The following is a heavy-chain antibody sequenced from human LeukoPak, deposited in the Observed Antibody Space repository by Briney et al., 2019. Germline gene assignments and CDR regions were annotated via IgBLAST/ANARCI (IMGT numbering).Heavy chain of an antibody. CDR1: GGSFSGYY. D-gene: IGHD2-2*01. CDR2: INHSGST. J-gene: IGHJ4*02. Sequence: SETLSLTCAVYGGSFSGYYWSWIRQPPGKGLEWIGEINHSGSTNYNPSLKSRVTISVDTSKNQFSLKLSSVTAADTAVYYCARGEVVVVPADYWGQGTLVTVSS. V-gene: IGHV4-34*01. CDR3: ARGEVVVVPADY.